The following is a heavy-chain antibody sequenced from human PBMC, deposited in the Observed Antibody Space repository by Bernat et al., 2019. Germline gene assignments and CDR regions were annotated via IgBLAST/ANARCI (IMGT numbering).Heavy chain of an antibody. CDR1: GYTLTELS. J-gene: IGHJ5*02. Sequence: QVQLVQSGAEVKKPGASVKVSCKVSGYTLTELSMHWVRQAPGKGLEWMGGFDPEDGETIYAQKFQGRVTMTEDTSTDTAYMELGSLRSEETAVYYCANRESRAVANNWFDPWGQGTLVTVSS. D-gene: IGHD6-19*01. CDR2: FDPEDGET. CDR3: ANRESRAVANNWFDP. V-gene: IGHV1-24*01.